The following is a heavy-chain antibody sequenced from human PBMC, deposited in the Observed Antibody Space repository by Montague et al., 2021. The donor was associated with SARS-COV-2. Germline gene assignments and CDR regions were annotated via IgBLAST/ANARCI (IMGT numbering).Heavy chain of an antibody. CDR1: GGSISSGSYY. V-gene: IGHV4-39*01. CDR3: ARLSNYYGSGSYYPHNYYYYGMDV. D-gene: IGHD3-10*01. J-gene: IGHJ6*02. CDR2: IYYSGGT. Sequence: SETLSLTCTVSGGSISSGSYYWGWIRQPPGKGLEWIGSIYYSGGTYYNESLKSRVTISVDTSKNQFSLKLSSVTAADTAVYYCARLSNYYGSGSYYPHNYYYYGMDVWGQGTTVTVSS.